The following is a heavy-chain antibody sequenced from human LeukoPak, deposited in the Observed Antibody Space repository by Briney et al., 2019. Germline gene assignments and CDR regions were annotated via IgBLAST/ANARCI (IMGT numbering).Heavy chain of an antibody. CDR3: ARESHVTREDY. CDR1: GYTFTSYG. V-gene: IGHV1-18*01. CDR2: ISANDGNT. D-gene: IGHD3-10*01. J-gene: IGHJ4*02. Sequence: ASVTVSCKASGYTFTSYGISWVRQAPGQGLEWMGWISANDGNTDYPQKLQGRVTMTTDTSTSTAYMELRSLRSDDTAVYYCARESHVTREDYWGQGTLVTVSS.